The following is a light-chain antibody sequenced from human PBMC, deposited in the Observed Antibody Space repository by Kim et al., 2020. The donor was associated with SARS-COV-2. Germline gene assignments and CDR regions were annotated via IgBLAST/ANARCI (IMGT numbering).Light chain of an antibody. CDR1: SSNIGRNA. Sequence: QSVLTQPPSASGTPGQRVTISCSGSSSNIGRNAVNWYQLLPGTAPKLLIYSNDQRPSGVPDRFSGSKSGTSASLAISGLQSGDEADYYCAAWDNSLNGPEFGGGTQLTV. CDR2: SND. J-gene: IGLJ2*01. V-gene: IGLV1-44*01. CDR3: AAWDNSLNGPE.